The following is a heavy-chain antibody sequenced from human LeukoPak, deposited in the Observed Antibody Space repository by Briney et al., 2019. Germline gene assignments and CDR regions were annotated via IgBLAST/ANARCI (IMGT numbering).Heavy chain of an antibody. CDR3: ARDISTVVTQGY. D-gene: IGHD4-23*01. V-gene: IGHV3-11*04. J-gene: IGHJ4*02. CDR1: GFTFSDYY. CDR2: ISSSGSSI. Sequence: GVPLRFSCAASGFTFSDYYMSWLRQAPGKGLERVSYISSSGSSIYYADSVKGRFTISRDNAKNSLYLQMNSLRAEDTAVYYCARDISTVVTQGYWGQGTLVTVSS.